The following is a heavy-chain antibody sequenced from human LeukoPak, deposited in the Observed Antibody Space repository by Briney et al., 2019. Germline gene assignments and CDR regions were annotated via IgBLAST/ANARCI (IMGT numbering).Heavy chain of an antibody. V-gene: IGHV5-51*01. CDR3: ARRYCSGGSCNFDY. CDR2: ICPGDSDT. CDR1: GYSFTSYW. J-gene: IGHJ4*02. D-gene: IGHD2-15*01. Sequence: GESLKISCKGSGYSFTSYWIGWVRQMPGKGLEWMGIICPGDSDTRYSPSFQGQVTISADKSISTAYLRWSSLKASDTAMFYCARRYCSGGSCNFDYWGQGTLVTVSS.